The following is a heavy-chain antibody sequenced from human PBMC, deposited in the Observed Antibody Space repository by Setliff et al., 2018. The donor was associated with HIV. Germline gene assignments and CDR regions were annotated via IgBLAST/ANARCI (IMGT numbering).Heavy chain of an antibody. D-gene: IGHD3-10*01. CDR2: VYPGDSDS. V-gene: IGHV5-51*01. J-gene: IGHJ5*02. Sequence: GESLTLSCKASGYTFTHYWIGWVRQMPGKGLEWMGFVYPGDSDSRYSPSLQGQVTISADTSLKTAHLQWSSLKASDTATYFCVRLNRGSTWSIASDRGFFDPWGQGTLVTVSS. CDR1: GYTFTHYW. CDR3: VRLNRGSTWSIASDRGFFDP.